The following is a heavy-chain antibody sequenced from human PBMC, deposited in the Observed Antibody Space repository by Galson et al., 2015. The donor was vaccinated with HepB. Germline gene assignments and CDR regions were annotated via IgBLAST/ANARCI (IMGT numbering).Heavy chain of an antibody. J-gene: IGHJ5*02. CDR3: ARAEYCSSTSCYVTGRFDP. CDR1: GFTFSSYA. CDR2: ISASANNT. D-gene: IGHD2-2*01. V-gene: IGHV3-23*01. Sequence: SLRLSCAASGFTFSSYAMSWVRQAPGKGLEWVSSISASANNTYYADSVKGRFTISRDNSKNTLYLQMNSLRAEDTAIYYCARAEYCSSTSCYVTGRFDPWGQGTLVTVPS.